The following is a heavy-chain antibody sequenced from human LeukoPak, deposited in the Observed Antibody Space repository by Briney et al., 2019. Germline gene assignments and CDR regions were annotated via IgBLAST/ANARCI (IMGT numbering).Heavy chain of an antibody. CDR1: GGSISSYY. D-gene: IGHD5-18*01. CDR2: IYTSGST. Sequence: PSETLSLTCTVSGGSISSYYWSWIRQPAGKGLEWIGRIYTSGSTNYNPSLKSRVTMSVDTSKNQFSLKLSSVTAADTAVYYCAGHVDTAMASYPPYYWGQGTLVTVSS. CDR3: AGHVDTAMASYPPYY. V-gene: IGHV4-4*07. J-gene: IGHJ4*02.